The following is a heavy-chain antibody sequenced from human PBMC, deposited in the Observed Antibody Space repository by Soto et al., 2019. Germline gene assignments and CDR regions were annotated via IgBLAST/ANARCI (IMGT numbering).Heavy chain of an antibody. D-gene: IGHD1-26*01. V-gene: IGHV3-23*01. CDR3: AQDRVGRSGPYYFDY. CDR1: GFTFSSYT. Sequence: EVQLLESGGGLVQPGGSLRLSCAASGFTFSSYTMNWVRQAPGKGLEWVSGIGAGGGTTYYADSVKGRFTISRDNSKNTRYVLRKSLRAEDTAVYYCAQDRVGRSGPYYFDYWGQGILGTVSS. J-gene: IGHJ4*02. CDR2: IGAGGGTT.